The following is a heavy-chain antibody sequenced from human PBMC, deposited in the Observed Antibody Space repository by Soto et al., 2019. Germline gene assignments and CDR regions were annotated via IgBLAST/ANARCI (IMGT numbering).Heavy chain of an antibody. J-gene: IGHJ4*02. CDR2: ISGSGGST. D-gene: IGHD3-16*02. Sequence: AGGSLRLSCAASGFTFSSYAMSWVRQAPGKGLEWVSAISGSGGSTYYADSVKGRFTISRDNSKNTLYLQMNSLRAEDTAVYYCAKTGRPYDYVWGSYRYDYWGQGTLVTVSS. CDR1: GFTFSSYA. CDR3: AKTGRPYDYVWGSYRYDY. V-gene: IGHV3-23*01.